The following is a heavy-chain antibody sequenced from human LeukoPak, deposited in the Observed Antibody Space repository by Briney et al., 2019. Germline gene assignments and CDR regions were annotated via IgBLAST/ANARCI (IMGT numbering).Heavy chain of an antibody. CDR1: GGSFSGYY. Sequence: KPSETLSLTCAVYGGSFSGYYWSWIRQPPGKGLEWIGEINHSGGTKYNPSLKSRVTISVDTSKNQFSLKLSSVTAADTAMYYCARVKDPGGYYYYYYMDVWGKGTTVTASS. CDR2: INHSGGT. J-gene: IGHJ6*03. V-gene: IGHV4-34*01. CDR3: ARVKDPGGYYYYYYMDV. D-gene: IGHD3-16*01.